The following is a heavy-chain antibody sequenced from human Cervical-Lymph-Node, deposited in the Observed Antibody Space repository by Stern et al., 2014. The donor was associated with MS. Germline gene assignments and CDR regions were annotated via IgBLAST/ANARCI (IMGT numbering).Heavy chain of an antibody. Sequence: QVQLVESGSELKKPGASVKVSCKASGYSFTNYAMNWVRQAPGQGLEWMGWINTNTGHPMYGQGYTGRFVLSLDTSVSTAYLQISSLKVEDTAVYYCARGGASWRYGMDVWGQGTTVTVSS. CDR3: ARGGASWRYGMDV. J-gene: IGHJ6*02. CDR2: INTNTGHP. D-gene: IGHD5-12*01. V-gene: IGHV7-4-1*02. CDR1: GYSFTNYA.